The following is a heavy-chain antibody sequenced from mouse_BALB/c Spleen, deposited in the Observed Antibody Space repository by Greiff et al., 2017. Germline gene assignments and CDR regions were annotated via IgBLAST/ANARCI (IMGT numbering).Heavy chain of an antibody. V-gene: IGHV1-69*02. D-gene: IGHD1-1*01. Sequence: QVQLKQSGAELVKPGASVKLSCKASGYTFTSYWMHWVKQRPGQGLEWIGEIDPSDSYTNYNQKFKGKATLTVDKSSSTAYMQLSSLTSEDSAVYYCARRGYGSFYYAMDYWGQGTSVTVSS. CDR1: GYTFTSYW. CDR3: ARRGYGSFYYAMDY. CDR2: IDPSDSYT. J-gene: IGHJ4*01.